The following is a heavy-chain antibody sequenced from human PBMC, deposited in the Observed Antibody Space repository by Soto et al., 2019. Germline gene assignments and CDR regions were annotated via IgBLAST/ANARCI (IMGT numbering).Heavy chain of an antibody. V-gene: IGHV4-59*01. CDR3: ARGTIPYYCDGMDV. Sequence: QVQLQESGPGLVKPSETLSLTCTVSGDSISSYYWTWLRQPPGEGLEWIGYIYDSGRTYYNPSLKGRVIISVDASKTLFSLRLSSVSAADTAVYYCARGTIPYYCDGMDVWGQGTTVTVSS. CDR2: IYDSGRT. D-gene: IGHD3-10*01. J-gene: IGHJ6*02. CDR1: GDSISSYY.